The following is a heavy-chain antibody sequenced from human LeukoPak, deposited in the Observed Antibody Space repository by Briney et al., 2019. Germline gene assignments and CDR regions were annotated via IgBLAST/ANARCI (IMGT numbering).Heavy chain of an antibody. CDR2: IYHSGST. V-gene: IGHV4-38-2*02. D-gene: IGHD3-22*01. CDR1: GYSISSGYY. J-gene: IGHJ6*03. Sequence: SETLSLTCTVSGYSISSGYYWGWIRQPPGKGLEWIGSIYHSGSTYYNPSLKSRVTISVDTSKNQFSLKLSSVTAADTAVYYCARVGQNYYDSSGYYYSHYYYYMDVWGKGTTVTVSS. CDR3: ARVGQNYYDSSGYYYSHYYYYMDV.